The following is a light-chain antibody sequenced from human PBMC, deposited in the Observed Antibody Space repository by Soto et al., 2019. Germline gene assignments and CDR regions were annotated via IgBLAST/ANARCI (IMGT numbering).Light chain of an antibody. CDR1: SSNMGADYD. CDR2: GNY. J-gene: IGLJ2*01. Sequence: QSVLTQPPSVSGAPGQRVTISCTGSSSNMGADYDVQWYQQSPGTAPKLLIFGNYNRPSGVPDRFSGSKSGTSASLAITGLQDEDEAAYYCQSYYNSMTDVVFGGGTKLTVL. V-gene: IGLV1-40*01. CDR3: QSYYNSMTDVV.